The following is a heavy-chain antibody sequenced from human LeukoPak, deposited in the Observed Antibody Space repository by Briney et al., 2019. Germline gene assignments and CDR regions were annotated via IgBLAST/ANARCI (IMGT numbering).Heavy chain of an antibody. V-gene: IGHV2-70*11. CDR3: ARRLYGSGSSNAFDI. CDR2: IDWDDDK. D-gene: IGHD3-10*01. J-gene: IGHJ3*02. CDR1: GFSLSTDEMS. Sequence: SGPTLVNPTQTLTLTCTFSGFSLSTDEMSVSWVRQPPGKALGWLARIDWDDDKYYSASLKTRLTISKDTSKNQVVLTMTNMDPVDTATYYCARRLYGSGSSNAFDIWGQGTMVTVSS.